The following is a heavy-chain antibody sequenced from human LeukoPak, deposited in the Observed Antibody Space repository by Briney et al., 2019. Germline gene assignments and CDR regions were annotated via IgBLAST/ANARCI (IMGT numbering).Heavy chain of an antibody. D-gene: IGHD3-22*01. V-gene: IGHV1-69*06. J-gene: IGHJ4*02. CDR2: IIPIFGTA. Sequence: ASVKVSCKASGGTFSSYAISWVRQAPGQGLEWMGGIIPIFGTANYAQKLQGRVTITADKSTSTAYMELSSLRSEDTAVYYCARYDSRGSDDYWGQGTLVTVSS. CDR3: ARYDSRGSDDY. CDR1: GGTFSSYA.